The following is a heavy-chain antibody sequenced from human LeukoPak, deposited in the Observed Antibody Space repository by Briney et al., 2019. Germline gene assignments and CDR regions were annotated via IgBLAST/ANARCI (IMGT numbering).Heavy chain of an antibody. Sequence: GASVKVSCKASGYTLTSYAMHWVRQAPGQRLEWMGWINAGNGNTKYSQKFQGRVTITRDTSASTAYMELSSLRSEDTAVYYCARELTYGSGSYEDWGQGTLVTVSS. CDR1: GYTLTSYA. J-gene: IGHJ4*02. V-gene: IGHV1-3*01. CDR3: ARELTYGSGSYED. CDR2: INAGNGNT. D-gene: IGHD3-10*01.